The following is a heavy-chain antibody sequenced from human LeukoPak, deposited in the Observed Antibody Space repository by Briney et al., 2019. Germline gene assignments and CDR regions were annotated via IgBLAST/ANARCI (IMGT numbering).Heavy chain of an antibody. D-gene: IGHD4-17*01. CDR2: IWYDGSNK. CDR3: AGDRTTVLQAYDAFDI. V-gene: IGHV3-33*01. J-gene: IGHJ3*02. Sequence: GGSLRLSCAASGFTFSSYGMPWVRQAPGKGLEWVAVIWYDGSNKYYADSVKGRFTISRDNSKNTLYLQMNSLRAEDTAVYYCAGDRTTVLQAYDAFDIWGQGTMVTVSS. CDR1: GFTFSSYG.